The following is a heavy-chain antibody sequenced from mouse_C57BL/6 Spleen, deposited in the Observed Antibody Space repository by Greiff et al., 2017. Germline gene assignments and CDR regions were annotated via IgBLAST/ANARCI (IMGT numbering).Heavy chain of an antibody. J-gene: IGHJ1*03. V-gene: IGHV1-53*01. Sequence: QVQLQQPGTELVKPGASVKLSCKASGYTFTSYWMHWVKQRPGQGLEWIGNINPSNGGTNYNEKFKSKATLTVDKSSSTAYMQLSSLTSEDSAVYYCARSIYGSPNWYFDVWGTGTTVTVSS. CDR3: ARSIYGSPNWYFDV. CDR1: GYTFTSYW. D-gene: IGHD1-1*01. CDR2: INPSNGGT.